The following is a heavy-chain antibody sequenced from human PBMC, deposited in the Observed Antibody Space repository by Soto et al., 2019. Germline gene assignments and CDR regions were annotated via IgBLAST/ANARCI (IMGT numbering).Heavy chain of an antibody. D-gene: IGHD6-19*01. CDR1: GFTFSSYS. J-gene: IGHJ3*02. Sequence: GGSLRLSCAASGFTFSSYSMNWVRQAPGKGLEWVSSISSSSSYIYYADSVKGRFTISRDNAKNSLYLQMNSLRAEDTAVYYCARGSGWYFDAFDIWGQGAMVTVSS. V-gene: IGHV3-21*01. CDR2: ISSSSSYI. CDR3: ARGSGWYFDAFDI.